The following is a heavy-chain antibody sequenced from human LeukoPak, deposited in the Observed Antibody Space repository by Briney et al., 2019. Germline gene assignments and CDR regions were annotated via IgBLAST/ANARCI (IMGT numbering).Heavy chain of an antibody. CDR2: ISGSGGST. CDR1: GFTFSSYA. Sequence: GGSLRLSCAASGFTFSSYAMSWVRQAPGKGLEWVSAISGSGGSTYYADSVKGRFTISRDNAKNSLYLQMNSLRAEDTAVYYCARDTNPYNFAYSGSYPPFDYWGQGTLVTVSS. V-gene: IGHV3-23*01. D-gene: IGHD1-26*01. J-gene: IGHJ4*02. CDR3: ARDTNPYNFAYSGSYPPFDY.